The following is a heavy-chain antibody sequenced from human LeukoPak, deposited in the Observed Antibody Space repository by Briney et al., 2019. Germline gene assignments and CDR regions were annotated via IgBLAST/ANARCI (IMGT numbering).Heavy chain of an antibody. Sequence: SGPTLVRPTQTLTLTCTFSGFSLGTSGVGVGCIRQSPGRALEWLTLIYWDDDKRYSPSLKSRLTITKDTSKNQVVVTMTNMDPVDTATYYCAHYHGTFDIWGQGTMVTVSS. J-gene: IGHJ3*02. D-gene: IGHD1-26*01. V-gene: IGHV2-5*02. CDR1: GFSLGTSGVG. CDR3: AHYHGTFDI. CDR2: IYWDDDK.